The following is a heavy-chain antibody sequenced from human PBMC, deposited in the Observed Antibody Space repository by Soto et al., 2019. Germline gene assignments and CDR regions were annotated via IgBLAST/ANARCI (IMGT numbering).Heavy chain of an antibody. CDR1: GVIFDAYA. CDR3: AKDIGETSTSAAADA. CDR2: ISWNGGAI. J-gene: IGHJ3*01. V-gene: IGHV3-9*01. D-gene: IGHD3-10*01. Sequence: EVQLVESGGGLVQPGRSLTLSCTVSGVIFDAYAMHWVRQAPGKGLEWVSGISWNGGAIAYADSVKGRFTISRDNAKNSLFLQMSGLRDEDTALYYCAKDIGETSTSAAADAWGQGTMVTVSS.